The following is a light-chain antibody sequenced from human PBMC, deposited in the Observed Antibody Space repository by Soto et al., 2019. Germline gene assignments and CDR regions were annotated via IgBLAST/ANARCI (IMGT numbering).Light chain of an antibody. CDR2: DAS. CDR1: QSVSSY. Sequence: EIVLTQSPATLSSSPGKRATLSCXXSQSVSSYLAWYQQKPGQAPRLLIYDASNRATGIPARFSGSGSGTDFTLTISSLEPEDFAVYYCQQRSNWPPITFGQGTRLEIK. V-gene: IGKV3-11*01. CDR3: QQRSNWPPIT. J-gene: IGKJ5*01.